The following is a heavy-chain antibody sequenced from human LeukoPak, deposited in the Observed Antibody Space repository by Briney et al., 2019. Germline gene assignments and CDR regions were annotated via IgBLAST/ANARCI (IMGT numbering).Heavy chain of an antibody. Sequence: QPGRSLRLSCAASGLTFDDYAMHWVRQAPGKGLEWVSGISWNSGSIGYADSVKGRFTISRDNAKNSLYLQMNSLRAEDTALYYCAKDSSSWYLPKGSYNWFDPWGQGTLVTVSS. V-gene: IGHV3-9*01. CDR1: GLTFDDYA. CDR2: ISWNSGSI. J-gene: IGHJ5*02. D-gene: IGHD6-13*01. CDR3: AKDSSSWYLPKGSYNWFDP.